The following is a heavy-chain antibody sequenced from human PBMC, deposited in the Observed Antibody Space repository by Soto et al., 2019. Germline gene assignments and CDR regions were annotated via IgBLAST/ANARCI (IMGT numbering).Heavy chain of an antibody. J-gene: IGHJ4*02. Sequence: ASVKVSCKASGYTFTSYTLHWVRQAPGQRLEWMGWVNTGNGNTKYSQKFQGRVTITRDTSASTAYMELSSLRSEDTAVYYCARGDTMVRGVIIDYFDYWGQGTLVTVSS. CDR2: VNTGNGNT. CDR3: ARGDTMVRGVIIDYFDY. V-gene: IGHV1-3*04. D-gene: IGHD3-10*01. CDR1: GYTFTSYT.